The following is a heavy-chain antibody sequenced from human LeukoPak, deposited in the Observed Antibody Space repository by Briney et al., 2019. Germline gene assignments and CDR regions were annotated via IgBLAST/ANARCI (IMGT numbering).Heavy chain of an antibody. CDR1: GYTITDYY. V-gene: IGHV1-2*04. Sequence: ASVKVSCKASGYTITDYYLHWVRQAPGQGLEWMGWIIPNTGGTNYAQKFQDWGTMSSDTSISTAYMELSSLRSDDTAVYYCARGSPSYAQWHFDLWGRGTLVTVSS. D-gene: IGHD2/OR15-2a*01. CDR3: ARGSPSYAQWHFDL. J-gene: IGHJ2*01. CDR2: IIPNTGGT.